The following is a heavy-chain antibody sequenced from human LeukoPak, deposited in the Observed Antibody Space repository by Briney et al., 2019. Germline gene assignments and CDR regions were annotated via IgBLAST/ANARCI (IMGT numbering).Heavy chain of an antibody. V-gene: IGHV1-69*13. D-gene: IGHD6-19*01. J-gene: IGHJ4*02. Sequence: SVKVSCKASGGTFISYAISWVRQAPGQGLEWMGGIIPIFGTANYAQKFQGRVTITADESTSTAYMVLSSLRSEDTAVYYCARASAIAVDGDYYFDYWGQGTLVTVSS. CDR3: ARASAIAVDGDYYFDY. CDR2: IIPIFGTA. CDR1: GGTFISYA.